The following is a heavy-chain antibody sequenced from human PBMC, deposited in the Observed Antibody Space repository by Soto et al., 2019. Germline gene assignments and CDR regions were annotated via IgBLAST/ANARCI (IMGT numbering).Heavy chain of an antibody. J-gene: IGHJ4*02. V-gene: IGHV3-48*02. Sequence: EVHLVESGGGLVQPGGSLRLSCAASGFIFSDYGLTWVRQAPGKGLEWVSHINAPSTSTLYADSVRGRFTISRDNAKNSVYLQMSSLSDEDTAVYYCTRDPERDLDFDYWGQGTLVTVSS. CDR1: GFIFSDYG. CDR3: TRDPERDLDFDY. D-gene: IGHD2-21*02. CDR2: INAPSTST.